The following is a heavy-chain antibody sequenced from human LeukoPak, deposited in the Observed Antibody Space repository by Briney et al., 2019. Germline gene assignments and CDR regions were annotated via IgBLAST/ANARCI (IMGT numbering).Heavy chain of an antibody. Sequence: PSETLSLTCAVYGGSFSGYCWSWIRQPPGKGLEWIGEINHSGSTNYNPSLKSRVTISVDTSKNQFSLKLSSVTAADTAVYYCARGRLVINIYPYYFDYWGQGTLVTVSS. CDR3: ARGRLVINIYPYYFDY. J-gene: IGHJ4*02. D-gene: IGHD3-9*01. CDR2: INHSGST. CDR1: GGSFSGYC. V-gene: IGHV4-34*01.